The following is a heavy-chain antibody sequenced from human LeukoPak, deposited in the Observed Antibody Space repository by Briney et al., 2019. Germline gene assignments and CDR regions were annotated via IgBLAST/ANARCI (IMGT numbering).Heavy chain of an antibody. Sequence: SETLSLTCTVSGYSISSAYYWGWIRQPPGKGLEWIGSIYHSGSTYYNPSLKSRVTISVDTSKNQFSLKLSSVTAADTAVYYCARVGLGGGSCYDCPWVYYMDVWGKGTTVTVSS. CDR2: IYHSGST. CDR1: GYSISSAYY. CDR3: ARVGLGGGSCYDCPWVYYMDV. V-gene: IGHV4-38-2*02. J-gene: IGHJ6*03. D-gene: IGHD2-15*01.